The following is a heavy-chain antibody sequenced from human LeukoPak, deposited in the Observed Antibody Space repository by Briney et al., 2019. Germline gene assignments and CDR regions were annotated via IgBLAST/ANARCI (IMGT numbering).Heavy chain of an antibody. CDR1: GFTFSSYA. CDR2: ISGSGGST. D-gene: IGHD4-23*01. CDR3: AKDQRPATVVTSLDY. V-gene: IGHV3-23*01. J-gene: IGHJ4*02. Sequence: GGSLRLSCAASGFTFSSYAMSWVRQAPGKGLEWVSAISGSGGSTYYADSVKGRFTISRDNSKSTLYLQMNSLRAEDTAVYYCAKDQRPATVVTSLDYWGQGTLVTVSS.